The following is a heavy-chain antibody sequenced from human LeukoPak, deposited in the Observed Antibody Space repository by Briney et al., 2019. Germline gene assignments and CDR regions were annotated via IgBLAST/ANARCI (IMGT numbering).Heavy chain of an antibody. V-gene: IGHV4-34*01. Sequence: SETLSLTCAVYGGSFSGYYWSWIRQPPGKGLEWIGEINHSGSTNYNPSLKSRVTISVDTSKNQFSLKLSSVTAADTAVYCCARGEMDDAFDIWGQGTMVTVSS. CDR2: INHSGST. CDR3: ARGEMDDAFDI. J-gene: IGHJ3*02. CDR1: GGSFSGYY. D-gene: IGHD5-24*01.